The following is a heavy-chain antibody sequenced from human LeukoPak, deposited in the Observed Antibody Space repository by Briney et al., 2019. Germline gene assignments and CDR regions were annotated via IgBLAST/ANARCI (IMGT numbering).Heavy chain of an antibody. D-gene: IGHD3-10*01. CDR3: ARQVGFGTNYYYYYMDV. V-gene: IGHV4-39*01. CDR1: GGSISSSSYY. CDR2: IYYSGST. Sequence: SETLSLTCTVSGGSISSSSYYWGWIRQPPGKGLEWIGSIYYSGSTYYNPSLKSRVTISVDTSKNQFSLKLSSVTAADTAVYYCARQVGFGTNYYYYYMDVWGKGTTVTISS. J-gene: IGHJ6*03.